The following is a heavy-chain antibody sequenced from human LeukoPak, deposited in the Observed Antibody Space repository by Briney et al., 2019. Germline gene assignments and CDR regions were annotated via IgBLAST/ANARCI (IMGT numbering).Heavy chain of an antibody. D-gene: IGHD2-2*01. CDR2: INHSGST. V-gene: IGHV4-34*01. CDR3: ARGQIGRCSSTSCYWSYYYYYMDV. CDR1: GGSFSGYY. J-gene: IGHJ6*03. Sequence: PSETLSLTCAVYGGSFSGYYWSWIRQPPGKGLEWIGEINHSGSTNYNPSLKSPVTISVDTSKNQFSLKLSSVTAEDTAVYYCARGQIGRCSSTSCYWSYYYYYMDVWGKGTTVTVSS.